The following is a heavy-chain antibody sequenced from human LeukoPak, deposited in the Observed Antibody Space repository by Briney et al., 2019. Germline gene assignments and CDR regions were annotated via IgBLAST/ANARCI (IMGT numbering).Heavy chain of an antibody. Sequence: SVKVSCKASDYTFSSYGISWVRQAPGQGLEWMGWISGYNGNTKYAQNLQGRVTMTTDTSTTTAYMELRSLRSDDTAVYYCARGRYYDSGGYDEAFDIWGQGTAVTLSS. CDR3: ARGRYYDSGGYDEAFDI. J-gene: IGHJ3*02. CDR1: DYTFSSYG. D-gene: IGHD3-22*01. CDR2: ISGYNGNT. V-gene: IGHV1-18*01.